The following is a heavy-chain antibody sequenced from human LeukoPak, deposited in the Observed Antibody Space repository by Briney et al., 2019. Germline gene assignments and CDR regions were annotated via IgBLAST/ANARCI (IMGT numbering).Heavy chain of an antibody. CDR3: ARADGIVGATVWFDP. J-gene: IGHJ5*02. D-gene: IGHD1-26*01. CDR2: IYYSGST. CDR1: GGSISSGSYY. Sequence: SQTLSLTCTVSGGSISSGSYYWSWIRQPAGKGLEWIGYIYYSGSTNYNPSLKSRVTISVDTSKNQFSLKLSSVTAADTAVYYRARADGIVGATVWFDPWGQGTLVTVSS. V-gene: IGHV4-61*10.